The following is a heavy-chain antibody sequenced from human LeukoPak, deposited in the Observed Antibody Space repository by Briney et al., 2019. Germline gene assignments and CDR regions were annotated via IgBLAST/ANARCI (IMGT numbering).Heavy chain of an antibody. D-gene: IGHD1-26*01. J-gene: IGHJ4*02. CDR2: ISAYNGNT. Sequence: ASVKVSCKASGYTFTSYGISWVRQAPGQGLEWMGWISAYNGNTNYAQKLQGRVTMTTDTSTSTAYMELRSLRSDDTAVYYCARSLRGSGSYHYFDYWGQGTLVTVSS. CDR1: GYTFTSYG. CDR3: ARSLRGSGSYHYFDY. V-gene: IGHV1-18*01.